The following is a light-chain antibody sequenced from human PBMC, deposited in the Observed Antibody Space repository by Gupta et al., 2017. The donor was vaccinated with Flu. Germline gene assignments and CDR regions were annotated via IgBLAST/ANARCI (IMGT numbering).Light chain of an antibody. CDR3: QQRSNCPIT. Sequence: EIVLTQSPATLSLSPGERANLSCRASQSASSYLAWYQQKPGQAPRLLIYDASNRATGIPARFSGSGSGTDFTLTISSLEPEDFAVYYCQQRSNCPITFGQGTRLEIK. V-gene: IGKV3-11*01. J-gene: IGKJ5*01. CDR2: DAS. CDR1: QSASSY.